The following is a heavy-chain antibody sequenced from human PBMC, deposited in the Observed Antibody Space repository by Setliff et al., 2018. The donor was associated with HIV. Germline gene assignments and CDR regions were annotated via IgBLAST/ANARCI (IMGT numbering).Heavy chain of an antibody. Sequence: GGSLRLSCAASGFTFSDYDMTWVRQAPGKGLEYVSAISGSAESERYSDSVRGRFHISRDNSKKTLYLQMNSLRAQDTAVYYCAKGLSGPFDYWGQGTLVTVSS. CDR3: AKGLSGPFDY. D-gene: IGHD3-16*02. J-gene: IGHJ4*02. CDR2: ISGSAESE. CDR1: GFTFSDYD. V-gene: IGHV3-23*01.